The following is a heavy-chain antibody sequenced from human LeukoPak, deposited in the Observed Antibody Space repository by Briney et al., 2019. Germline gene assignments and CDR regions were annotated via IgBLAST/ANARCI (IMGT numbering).Heavy chain of an antibody. CDR3: ARDTCSGESCYAFEY. J-gene: IGHJ4*02. Sequence: GGSLRLSCAASGFTFSSYSMNWVRQAPGKGLEWVSSISTSSSYIYYADSVKGRFTISRDNAKNSLYLQMNSLRAEDTAVYYCARDTCSGESCYAFEYWGQGTPVTVSS. CDR2: ISTSSSYI. CDR1: GFTFSSYS. V-gene: IGHV3-21*01. D-gene: IGHD2-15*01.